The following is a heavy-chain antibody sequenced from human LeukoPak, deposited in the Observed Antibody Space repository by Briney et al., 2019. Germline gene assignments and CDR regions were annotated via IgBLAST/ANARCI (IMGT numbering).Heavy chain of an antibody. CDR2: ISSSDSTI. J-gene: IGHJ4*02. CDR3: GRDSSPGDYVVLDY. V-gene: IGHV3-11*04. D-gene: IGHD4-17*01. CDR1: GFTFSDYY. Sequence: SGGSLRLSCAASGFTFSDYYMSWIRQAPGKGLEWVSYISSSDSTIYYADSVKGRFTISRDNAKNSLYLQMNSLRAEDTAIYYCGRDSSPGDYVVLDYWGQGTLVTVSS.